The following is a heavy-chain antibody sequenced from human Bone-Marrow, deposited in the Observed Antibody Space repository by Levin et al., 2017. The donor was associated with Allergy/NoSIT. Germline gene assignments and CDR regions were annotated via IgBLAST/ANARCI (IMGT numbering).Heavy chain of an antibody. CDR1: GFTFSSYW. CDR2: INSDGSST. J-gene: IGHJ5*02. D-gene: IGHD2-21*02. V-gene: IGHV3-74*01. Sequence: LSLTCAASGFTFSSYWMHWVRQAPGKGLVWVSRINSDGSSTSYADSVKGRFTISRDNAKNTLYLQMNSLRAEDTAVYYCASLHIVVVTATRGFDPWGQGTLVTVSS. CDR3: ASLHIVVVTATRGFDP.